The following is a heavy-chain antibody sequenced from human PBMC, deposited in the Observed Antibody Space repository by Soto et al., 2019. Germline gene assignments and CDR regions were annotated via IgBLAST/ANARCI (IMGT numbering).Heavy chain of an antibody. CDR2: INAGNGNT. V-gene: IGHV1-3*01. Sequence: ASVKVSCKASGYTFTSYGISWVRQAPGQGLEWMGWINAGNGNTKYSQKFQGRVTITRDTSASTAYMELSSLRSEDTAVYYCARDGGIEAAGPTYWFDPWG. CDR1: GYTFTSYG. J-gene: IGHJ5*02. D-gene: IGHD6-13*01. CDR3: ARDGGIEAAGPTYWFDP.